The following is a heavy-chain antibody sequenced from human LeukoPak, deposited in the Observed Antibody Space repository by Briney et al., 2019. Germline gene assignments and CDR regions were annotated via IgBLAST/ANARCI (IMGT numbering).Heavy chain of an antibody. V-gene: IGHV4-59*08. CDR2: ISYSGST. CDR3: AKRNFGDYDHYFDY. J-gene: IGHJ4*02. CDR1: GGSISSYL. Sequence: SETLSLTCTVSGGSISSYLWSWIRQPPGKGLEWIEYISYSGSTNYNPSLKSRVTMSVDTSRNQFSLKLSSVTAADTAVYYCAKRNFGDYDHYFDYWGQGTLVTVSS. D-gene: IGHD4-17*01.